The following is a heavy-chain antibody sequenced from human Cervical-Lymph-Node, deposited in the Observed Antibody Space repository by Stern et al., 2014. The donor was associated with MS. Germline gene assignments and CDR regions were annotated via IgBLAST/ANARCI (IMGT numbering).Heavy chain of an antibody. Sequence: VQLVESGAEVKKPGASVKVSCKASGYTFTGYYMHWVRQAPGQGLEWMGRINPNSGGTNYAQKFQGRVTMTRDTSISTAYMELSRLRSDDTAVYYCARAGNWNYGNYYYGMDVWGQGTTVTVSS. CDR2: INPNSGGT. V-gene: IGHV1-2*06. CDR3: ARAGNWNYGNYYYGMDV. J-gene: IGHJ6*02. D-gene: IGHD1-7*01. CDR1: GYTFTGYY.